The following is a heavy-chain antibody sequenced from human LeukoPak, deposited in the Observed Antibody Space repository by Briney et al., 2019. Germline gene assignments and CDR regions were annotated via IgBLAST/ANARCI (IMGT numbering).Heavy chain of an antibody. CDR3: ARAPRARDIAVAGTLDI. D-gene: IGHD6-19*01. Sequence: ASVKVSCKASGYTFTSYAMNWVRQAPGQGLEWMGWINTNTGNPTYAQGFTGRFVFSLDTSVSTAYLQISSLKAEDTAVYYCARAPRARDIAVAGTLDIWGQGTMVTVSS. CDR2: INTNTGNP. V-gene: IGHV7-4-1*02. J-gene: IGHJ3*02. CDR1: GYTFTSYA.